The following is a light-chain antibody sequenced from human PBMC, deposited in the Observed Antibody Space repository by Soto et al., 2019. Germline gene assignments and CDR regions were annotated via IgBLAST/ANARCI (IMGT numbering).Light chain of an antibody. V-gene: IGLV1-40*01. Sequence: QSVLTQPPSVSGAPGQRVTISCTGTRSNIGAGYDVHWYQQIPGTAPKLLIYRNHDRPSGVPDRFSGSKSGTSAFLTITGLQAEDEADYYCQSYDTSVSGARVFGGGTKLTVL. CDR2: RNH. CDR3: QSYDTSVSGARV. J-gene: IGLJ3*02. CDR1: RSNIGAGYD.